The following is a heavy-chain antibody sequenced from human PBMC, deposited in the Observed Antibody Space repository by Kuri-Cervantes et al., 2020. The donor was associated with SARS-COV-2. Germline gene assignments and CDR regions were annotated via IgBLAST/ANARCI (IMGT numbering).Heavy chain of an antibody. D-gene: IGHD3-3*01. CDR2: IRGYNKDM. CDR1: GYTFSNYG. Sequence: ASVKVSCKAAGYTFSNYGINWVRQAPGRGLEGMGWIRGYNKDMKYAQKFQGRVTMTTDTFMTTAYMELRSLRSDDTAVYFCARDPPDFWSGSYGSSRQDLDYWGQGTLVTVSS. J-gene: IGHJ4*02. CDR3: ARDPPDFWSGSYGSSRQDLDY. V-gene: IGHV1-18*01.